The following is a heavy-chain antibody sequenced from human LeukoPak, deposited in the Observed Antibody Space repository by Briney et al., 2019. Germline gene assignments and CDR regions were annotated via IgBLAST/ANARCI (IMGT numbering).Heavy chain of an antibody. CDR1: GYTFITYG. Sequence: ASVKVSCEPSGYTFITYGICWVRQALGQGLEWMGWINPHTGDTKNAQSLHDRVTMTPDPLTDTPYMELRSLRSHDTAVYCCARGGYYQGDGGYFEYWGQGTLVTLSS. J-gene: IGHJ4*02. CDR2: INPHTGDT. D-gene: IGHD3-22*01. V-gene: IGHV1-18*01. CDR3: ARGGYYQGDGGYFEY.